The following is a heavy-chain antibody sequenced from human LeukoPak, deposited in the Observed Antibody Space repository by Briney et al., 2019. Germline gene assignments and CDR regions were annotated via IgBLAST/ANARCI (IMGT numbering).Heavy chain of an antibody. V-gene: IGHV4-4*02. CDR3: ARVRKYCSSISCYRFDP. CDR2: FDHSGST. D-gene: IGHD2-2*01. Sequence: SGTLSLTCAVSGGSISSTNWWSWVRQPPGKGLEWIGEFDHSGSTKYNPALKSRVTISVDKSKNQFSLRLSSVTAADTAVYYCARVRKYCSSISCYRFDPWGQGTLVTVSS. J-gene: IGHJ5*02. CDR1: GGSISSTNW.